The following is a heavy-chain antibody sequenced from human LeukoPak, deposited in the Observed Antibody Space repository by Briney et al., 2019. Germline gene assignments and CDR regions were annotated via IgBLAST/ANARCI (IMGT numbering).Heavy chain of an antibody. CDR1: GFTFSTYS. CDR3: AKGSKEVLFTRDHYMDV. Sequence: GGSLRLSCAASGFTFSTYSMNWVRRAPGKGLEWVAFIRYDGSNKYYADSVKGRFTISRDNAKNSLYLQMNSLRAEDTAVYYCAKGSKEVLFTRDHYMDVWGKGTTVTISS. CDR2: IRYDGSNK. D-gene: IGHD3-3*01. V-gene: IGHV3-30*02. J-gene: IGHJ6*03.